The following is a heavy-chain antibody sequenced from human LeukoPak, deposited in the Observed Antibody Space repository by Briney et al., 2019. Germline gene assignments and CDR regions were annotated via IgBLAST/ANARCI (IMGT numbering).Heavy chain of an antibody. J-gene: IGHJ4*02. V-gene: IGHV3-30-3*01. CDR2: ISSYDGSNK. D-gene: IGHD5-12*01. Sequence: GGSLRLSCAASGFTFSSYAMRWVRQAPGKGLEWVAVISSYDGSNKYYADAVKGRFTISRDNSKNTLYLQMNSLRAEDTGVYYCASVGGYDPLFDYWGQGTLVTVSS. CDR3: ASVGGYDPLFDY. CDR1: GFTFSSYA.